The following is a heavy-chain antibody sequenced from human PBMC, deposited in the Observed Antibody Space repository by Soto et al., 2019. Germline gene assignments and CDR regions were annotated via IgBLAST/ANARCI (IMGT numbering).Heavy chain of an antibody. D-gene: IGHD3-9*01. CDR1: GFSLSTSGVG. Sequence: QITLKESGPTLVRPTQTLTLTCAFSGFSLSTSGVGVGWIRQPPGKALEWLAVIYWDDSKHYSPSLRSRLNITKDTSKNQVVLTMTNMDPIATGTYYCAYKVPEDWPLAYWGQGTLVTVSS. J-gene: IGHJ4*02. CDR3: AYKVPEDWPLAY. CDR2: IYWDDSK. V-gene: IGHV2-5*02.